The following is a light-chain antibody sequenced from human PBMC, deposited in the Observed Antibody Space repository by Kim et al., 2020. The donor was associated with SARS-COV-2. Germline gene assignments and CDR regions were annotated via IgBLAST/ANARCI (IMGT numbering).Light chain of an antibody. V-gene: IGLV1-44*01. CDR2: NNN. CDR1: RSNIGSNP. CDR3: AAWDDSLNGKV. Sequence: GQRVTISCSGSRSNIGSNPVNCYQQLPGTAPHLLIYNNNQRPSGVPDRFSGSRSGTSASLAISGLHSADEADYYCAAWDDSLNGKVFGTGTKVTVL. J-gene: IGLJ1*01.